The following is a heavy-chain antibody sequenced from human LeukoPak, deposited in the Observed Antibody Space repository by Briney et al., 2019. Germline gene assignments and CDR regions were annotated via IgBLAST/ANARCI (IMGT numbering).Heavy chain of an antibody. CDR1: GFTFRSHD. CDR2: ISGSGGST. CDR3: AKGDGYSLFDY. Sequence: PGGSLRLSCAASGFTFRSHDMSWVRQAPGKGLEWVSGISGSGGSTFYADSVKGRFTISRDNSKNTLYLQMNSLRAEDTAVYYSAKGDGYSLFDYWGQGTLVTVSS. D-gene: IGHD5-24*01. J-gene: IGHJ4*02. V-gene: IGHV3-23*01.